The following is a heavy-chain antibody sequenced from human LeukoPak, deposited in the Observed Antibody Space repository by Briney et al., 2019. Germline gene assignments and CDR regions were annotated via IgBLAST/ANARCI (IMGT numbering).Heavy chain of an antibody. D-gene: IGHD1-26*01. V-gene: IGHV1-46*01. CDR1: GYTFTSYY. CDR3: ARAHVGNNWFDP. Sequence: ASVKVPCKASGYTFTSYYMHWVRQAPGQGLEWMGIINPSGGSTSYAQKFQGRVTMTRDMSISTAYMELSRLRSDDTAVYYCARAHVGNNWFDPWGQGTLVTVSS. CDR2: INPSGGST. J-gene: IGHJ5*02.